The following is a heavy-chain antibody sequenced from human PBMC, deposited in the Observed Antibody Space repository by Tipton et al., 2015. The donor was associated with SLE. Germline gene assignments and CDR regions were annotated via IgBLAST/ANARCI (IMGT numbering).Heavy chain of an antibody. Sequence: TLSLTCAVYGESFNGYFWTWIRQPPGKGLEWIGSIYYSGSTYYNRSLKSRVTISVDTSKNQFSLKLSSVTAADTAVYYCARNLAAAASDYWGQGTLVTVSS. CDR2: IYYSGST. D-gene: IGHD6-13*01. CDR1: GESFNGYF. CDR3: ARNLAAAASDY. V-gene: IGHV4-38-2*01. J-gene: IGHJ4*02.